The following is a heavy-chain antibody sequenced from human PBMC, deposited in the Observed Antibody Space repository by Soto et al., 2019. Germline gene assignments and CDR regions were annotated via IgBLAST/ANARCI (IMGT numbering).Heavy chain of an antibody. D-gene: IGHD2-2*01. V-gene: IGHV3-21*01. CDR1: GFTFSSYS. Sequence: EVQLVESGGGLVKPGGSLRLSCAASGFTFSSYSMNWVRQAPGKGLEWVSSISSSSSYIYYADSVKGRFTITRDNAKNSLYLQMNSLRAEDTAVYYCARGNIVVVPAASYYMDVWCKGTTVTVSS. CDR2: ISSSSSYI. J-gene: IGHJ6*03. CDR3: ARGNIVVVPAASYYMDV.